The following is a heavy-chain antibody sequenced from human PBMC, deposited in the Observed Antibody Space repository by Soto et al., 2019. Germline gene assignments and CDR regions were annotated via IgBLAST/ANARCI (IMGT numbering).Heavy chain of an antibody. CDR1: GGSFSSYT. J-gene: IGHJ5*02. CDR3: ARDPQAGWFDP. D-gene: IGHD6-19*01. V-gene: IGHV1-69*12. CDR2: IIPIFGTI. Sequence: QVQLVQSGAEVKKPGSSVKVSCKTSGGSFSSYTTSWVRQAPGQGLEWMGGIIPIFGTINYAQKFQGRVTITADESTRTDYMELSSLRSDDTAMYYCARDPQAGWFDPWGQGTLVTVSS.